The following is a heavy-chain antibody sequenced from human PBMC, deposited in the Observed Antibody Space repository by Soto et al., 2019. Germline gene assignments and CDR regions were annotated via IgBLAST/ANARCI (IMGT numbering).Heavy chain of an antibody. V-gene: IGHV4-39*01. CDR3: ARHWSRFGVVIVAFDI. J-gene: IGHJ3*02. D-gene: IGHD3-3*01. CDR2: IYYSGST. CDR1: GGSISSSSYY. Sequence: SETLSLTCTVSGGSISSSSYYWGWIRQPPGKGLEWIGSIYYSGSTYYNPSLKSRVTISVDTSKNQFSLKLSSVTAADTAVYYCARHWSRFGVVIVAFDIWGQGTMVTVSS.